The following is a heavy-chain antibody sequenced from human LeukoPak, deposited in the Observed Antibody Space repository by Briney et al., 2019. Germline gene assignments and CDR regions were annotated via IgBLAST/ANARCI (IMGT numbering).Heavy chain of an antibody. J-gene: IGHJ4*02. V-gene: IGHV3-30*04. D-gene: IGHD5-18*01. CDR2: ISSDGSNK. CDR1: GFTFGDYA. Sequence: GRSLRLSCRTSGFTFGDYAMSWVRQAPGKGLEWVAVISSDGSNKFYVDSVKGRFTISRDNPKNTLYLQMNSLRPEDTAVYYCATDSSSRIQLWTPLKYWGQGTLVTVSS. CDR3: ATDSSSRIQLWTPLKY.